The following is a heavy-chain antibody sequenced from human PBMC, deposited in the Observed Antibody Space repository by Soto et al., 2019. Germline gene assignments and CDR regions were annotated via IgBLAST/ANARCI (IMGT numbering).Heavy chain of an antibody. J-gene: IGHJ5*02. V-gene: IGHV4-34*01. D-gene: IGHD3-3*01. CDR1: GGSFSGYY. CDR2: INHSGST. CDR3: ARGVGAAIKPNWFDP. Sequence: ETLSLTCAVYGGSFSGYYWSWIRQPPGKGLEWIGEINHSGSTNYNPSLKSRVTISVDTSKNQFSLKLSSVTAADTAVYYCARGVGAAIKPNWFDPWGQGTLVTVS.